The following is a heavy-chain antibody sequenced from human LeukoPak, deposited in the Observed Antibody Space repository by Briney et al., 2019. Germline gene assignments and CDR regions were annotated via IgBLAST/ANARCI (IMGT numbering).Heavy chain of an antibody. CDR2: IYYSGST. CDR3: ARPTLTGYYRVHDAFDI. V-gene: IGHV4-39*01. CDR1: GXSISSSSYY. D-gene: IGHD3-9*01. J-gene: IGHJ3*02. Sequence: PSETLSLTCTVSGXSISSSSYYWGWIRQPPGKGLEWIGSIYYSGSTYYNPSLKSRVTISVDTSKNQFSLKLSSVTAADTAVYYCARPTLTGYYRVHDAFDIWGQGTMVTVSS.